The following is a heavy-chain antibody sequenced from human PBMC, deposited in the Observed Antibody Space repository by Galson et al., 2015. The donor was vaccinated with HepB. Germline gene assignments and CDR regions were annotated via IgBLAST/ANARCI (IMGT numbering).Heavy chain of an antibody. Sequence: SLRLSCAASGFTFSSYAMSWVRQAPGKGLEWVSAISGSGGSTYYADSVKGRFTISRDNSKNTLYLQMNSLRAEDTAVYYCAKGTIFGVVITPTYYYMDVWGKGTTVTVSS. CDR3: AKGTIFGVVITPTYYYMDV. CDR2: ISGSGGST. CDR1: GFTFSSYA. D-gene: IGHD3-3*01. V-gene: IGHV3-23*01. J-gene: IGHJ6*03.